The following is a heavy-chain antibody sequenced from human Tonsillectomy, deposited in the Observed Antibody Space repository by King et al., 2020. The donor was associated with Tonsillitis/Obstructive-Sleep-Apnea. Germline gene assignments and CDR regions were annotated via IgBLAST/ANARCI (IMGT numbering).Heavy chain of an antibody. Sequence: VQLVESGGGLVKPGGSLRISCAASGFTFSNAWMSWVRQAPGKGLEWVGRIKSKTDGGTTDYAAPVKGRFTISRDDSKNTLYLQMNSLKTEDTAVYYCTTDSSSAGGLRFLEWLLSSFDYWGQGNLVTVSS. J-gene: IGHJ4*02. V-gene: IGHV3-15*01. CDR1: GFTFSNAW. CDR3: TTDSSSAGGLRFLEWLLSSFDY. D-gene: IGHD3-3*01. CDR2: IKSKTDGGTT.